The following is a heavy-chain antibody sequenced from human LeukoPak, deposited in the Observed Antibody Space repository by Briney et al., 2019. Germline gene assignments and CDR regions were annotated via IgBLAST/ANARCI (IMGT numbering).Heavy chain of an antibody. V-gene: IGHV4-39*02. CDR3: ARESLGY. D-gene: IGHD3-16*01. Sequence: PSETLSLTCTVSGGSISSSSYYWGWIRQPPGKGLEWIGSIYYSGSTYYNPSLKSRVTISVDTSKDQFSLKLSSVTAADTAVYYCARESLGYWGQGTLVTVSS. J-gene: IGHJ4*02. CDR1: GGSISSSSYY. CDR2: IYYSGST.